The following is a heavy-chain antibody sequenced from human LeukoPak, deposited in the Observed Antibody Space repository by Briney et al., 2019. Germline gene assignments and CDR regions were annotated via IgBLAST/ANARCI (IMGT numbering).Heavy chain of an antibody. Sequence: SQTLSLTCTVSGGSVTDYYWSWIRQSPGKGPEWIGYIYYTGTSYNPSLKSRVTISADTSKNQFSLKLISVTAADTAVYYCASRKLGNDYWGQGTLVTVSS. J-gene: IGHJ4*02. CDR1: GGSVTDYY. V-gene: IGHV4-59*02. CDR3: ASRKLGNDY. CDR2: IYYTGT. D-gene: IGHD7-27*01.